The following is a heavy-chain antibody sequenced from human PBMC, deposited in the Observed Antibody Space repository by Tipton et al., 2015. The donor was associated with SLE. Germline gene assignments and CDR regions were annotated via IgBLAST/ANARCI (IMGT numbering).Heavy chain of an antibody. J-gene: IGHJ6*03. V-gene: IGHV4-34*12. CDR2: IIHSGTA. CDR1: GGSFTGYY. D-gene: IGHD6-19*01. CDR3: ARSHSSGRDYYYYMDV. Sequence: TLSLTCGVSGGSFTGYYWSWIRQTPGKGLEWIGEIIHSGTAHYNPSLKSRVTISIDTSKNQFSLRLISVTAADTAVYYCARSHSSGRDYYYYMDVWGNGTTVTVS.